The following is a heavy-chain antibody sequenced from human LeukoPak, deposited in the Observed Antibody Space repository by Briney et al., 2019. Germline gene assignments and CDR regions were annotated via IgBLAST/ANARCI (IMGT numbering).Heavy chain of an antibody. CDR2: INPNSGGT. D-gene: IGHD2-15*01. V-gene: IGHV1-2*04. J-gene: IGHJ5*02. CDR1: GYTFTGYY. Sequence: ASVKVSCKASGYTFTGYYMHWVRQAPGQGLEWMGWINPNSGGTNYAQKFQGWVTMTRDTSISTAYMELSSLRSEDTAVYYCARVHIYCSGGSCYSGWFDPWGQGTLVTVSS. CDR3: ARVHIYCSGGSCYSGWFDP.